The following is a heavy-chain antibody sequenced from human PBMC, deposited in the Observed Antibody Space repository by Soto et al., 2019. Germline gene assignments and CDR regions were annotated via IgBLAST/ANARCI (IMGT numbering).Heavy chain of an antibody. CDR3: ARDVNGGFCGA. J-gene: IGHJ5*02. Sequence: EVQLVESGGGLVKPGGSLRLSCAASGFTFSSYSMNWVRQAPGKGLEWVSTISSRNNDIYYVDSVKGRFTISSDNARNSVYLQMNSLRADDTAVYYCARDVNGGFCGAWGQGTLVTVSS. V-gene: IGHV3-21*01. CDR2: ISSRNNDI. D-gene: IGHD2-21*01. CDR1: GFTFSSYS.